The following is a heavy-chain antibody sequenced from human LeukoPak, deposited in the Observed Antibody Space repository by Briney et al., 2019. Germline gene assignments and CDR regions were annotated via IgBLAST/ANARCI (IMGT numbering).Heavy chain of an antibody. Sequence: GGSLRLSCAASGFTFSSHWMHWVRQVPGKGLVWVSRINKDGRTTSYADSVKGRFTISRDNSKNTLYLQMNSLRAEDTAVYYCARDTVVVAATPGPFDYWGQGTLVTVSS. CDR3: ARDTVVVAATPGPFDY. CDR1: GFTFSSHW. D-gene: IGHD2-15*01. CDR2: INKDGRTT. V-gene: IGHV3-74*01. J-gene: IGHJ4*02.